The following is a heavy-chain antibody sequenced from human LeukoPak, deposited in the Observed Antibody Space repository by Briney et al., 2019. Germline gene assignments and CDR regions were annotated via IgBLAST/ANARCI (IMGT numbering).Heavy chain of an antibody. V-gene: IGHV3-23*01. CDR2: ISGSGGST. CDR3: AKDSMAGTNYYYYYGMDV. D-gene: IGHD6-19*01. J-gene: IGHJ6*02. Sequence: GGSLRLSCAVSGFTITNYGMSWVRQAPGKGLEWVSAISGSGGSTYYADSVKGRFTISRDNSKNTLYLQMNSLRAEDTAVYYCAKDSMAGTNYYYYYGMDVWGQGTTVTVSS. CDR1: GFTITNYG.